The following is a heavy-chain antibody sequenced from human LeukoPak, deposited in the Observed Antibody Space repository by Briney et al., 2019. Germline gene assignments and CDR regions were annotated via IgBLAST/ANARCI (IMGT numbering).Heavy chain of an antibody. CDR3: ARAAPGRLWLRY. CDR2: IYYSGTT. J-gene: IGHJ4*02. D-gene: IGHD5-18*01. V-gene: IGHV4-59*02. Sequence: SETLSLTCTVSGGSVSSYYCSWIRQPPGKGLEWIGYIYYSGTTNYNPSLKSRVTISVDTSKNQFSLKLSSVTAADTAVYYCARAAPGRLWLRYWGQGTLVTVSS. CDR1: GGSVSSYY.